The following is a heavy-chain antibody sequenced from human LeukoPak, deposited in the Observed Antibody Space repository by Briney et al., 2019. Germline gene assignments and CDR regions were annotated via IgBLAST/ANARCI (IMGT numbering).Heavy chain of an antibody. CDR3: ASLEYASGSSNSYYYYDGRDI. CDR2: ISPTRSGT. CDR1: GYSFTAYY. V-gene: IGHV1-2*02. J-gene: IGHJ6*02. Sequence: ASVKVSCKASGYSFTAYYIRWVRQAPGQGLEWMGRISPTRSGTKYAQKFLGRVSMTRDTSISTSYMELSSLRPDDTAVYYCASLEYASGSSNSYYYYDGRDIWGQGTMVTVSS. D-gene: IGHD3-10*01.